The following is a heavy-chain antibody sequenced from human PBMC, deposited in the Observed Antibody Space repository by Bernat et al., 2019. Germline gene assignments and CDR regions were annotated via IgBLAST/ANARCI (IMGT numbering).Heavy chain of an antibody. V-gene: IGHV3-7*03. J-gene: IGHJ6*02. CDR2: IKQDGSEK. CDR3: ARGLSDTATLPHYYYGMDV. CDR1: GFTFSSYW. D-gene: IGHD5-18*01. Sequence: EVQLVESGGGLVQPGGSLRRSCAASGFTFSSYWMSWVRQAPGKGLDWVANIKQDGSEKYSEDSVKGRFTISSDNAKTSLYLQMNSLRAEDTAVYYCARGLSDTATLPHYYYGMDVWGQGTTVTVSS.